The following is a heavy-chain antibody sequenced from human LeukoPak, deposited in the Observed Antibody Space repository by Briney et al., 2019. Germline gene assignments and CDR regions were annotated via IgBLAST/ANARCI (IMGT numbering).Heavy chain of an antibody. Sequence: GGSLRLSCAASGFTVRNYAMNWVRQAPGKGPEWVSVVSGSGTTTDYADSVKGRFTVSRDNSKNTLYLQMNSLRVEDTGLYYCAKGAGPVIAASGHFDYWGQGTLVTVS. J-gene: IGHJ4*02. CDR2: VSGSGTTT. CDR1: GFTVRNYA. D-gene: IGHD6-13*01. V-gene: IGHV3-23*01. CDR3: AKGAGPVIAASGHFDY.